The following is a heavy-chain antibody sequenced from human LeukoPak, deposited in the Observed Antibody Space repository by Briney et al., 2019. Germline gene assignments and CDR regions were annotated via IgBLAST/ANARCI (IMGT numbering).Heavy chain of an antibody. CDR2: ISGSDGST. CDR3: ATASYSSGPYHYGMDV. CDR1: GFTFSPYA. V-gene: IGHV3-23*01. J-gene: IGHJ6*02. Sequence: PGGSLRLSCAASGFTFSPYALSWVRQAPGKGLEWVSSISGSDGSTFYADSVKGRFSISRDNSKNTLYLHMNSLRAEDTALYYCATASYSSGPYHYGMDVWGHGTTVTVSS. D-gene: IGHD6-19*01.